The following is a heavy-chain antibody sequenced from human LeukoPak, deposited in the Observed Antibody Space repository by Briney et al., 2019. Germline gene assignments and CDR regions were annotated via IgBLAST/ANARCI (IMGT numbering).Heavy chain of an antibody. CDR3: ARSGPISLRF. J-gene: IGHJ4*02. V-gene: IGHV1-8*01. D-gene: IGHD2/OR15-2a*01. CDR2: MNPKTDNT. CDR1: GYSFTDYD. Sequence: ASVKVSCKTSGYSFTDYDIHWVRQATGQGLEWMGWMNPKTDNTEYAQKFQGRVTLTWTTSISTAYMELSSLKSEDTAVYFCARSGPISLRFWGQGALVTVSS.